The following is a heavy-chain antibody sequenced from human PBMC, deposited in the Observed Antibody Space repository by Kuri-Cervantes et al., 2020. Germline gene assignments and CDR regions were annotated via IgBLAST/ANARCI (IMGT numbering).Heavy chain of an antibody. J-gene: IGHJ4*02. Sequence: GASLKISRAASGFIFSNYALNLVRHAPGKGLGRVVVISYDGNQKYYADSVKGRFTISGDSAKNSQYLQMNSLSDEDTAVYFCAGVLRGSDGYYWYFRPLDHWGQGTVVTVSS. D-gene: IGHD3-22*01. CDR3: AGVLRGSDGYYWYFRPLDH. CDR1: GFIFSNYA. V-gene: IGHV3-30*04. CDR2: ISYDGNQK.